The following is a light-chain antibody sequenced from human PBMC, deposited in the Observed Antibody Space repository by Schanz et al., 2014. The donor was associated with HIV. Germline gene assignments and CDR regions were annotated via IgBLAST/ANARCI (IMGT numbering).Light chain of an antibody. J-gene: IGKJ1*01. CDR1: QSISRF. V-gene: IGKV1-39*01. Sequence: DIQMTQSPSSLSASVGDRVTITCRASQSISRFLNWYQQKPGKAPKLLIYATSNFQSGVPSRFSGSGSGTDFTLTISRLQPDDFATYYCQQYAVSSWTFGLGTRV. CDR2: ATS. CDR3: QQYAVSSWT.